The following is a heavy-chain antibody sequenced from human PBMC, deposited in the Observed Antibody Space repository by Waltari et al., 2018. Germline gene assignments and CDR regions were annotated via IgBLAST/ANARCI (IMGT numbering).Heavy chain of an antibody. CDR3: VGIRGGFWFFDL. V-gene: IGHV3-48*04. Sequence: LVESGGDLVQPGGSRRLSGAASGFTCSVYSLNWVRQAPGKGLEWISYINCGCDTIYYADSVKGRFTISRDNGRDSVSLQMNSLITDDTAVYYCVGIRGGFWFFDLWGRGTLVTVSS. J-gene: IGHJ2*01. D-gene: IGHD3-10*01. CDR2: INCGCDTI. CDR1: GFTCSVYS.